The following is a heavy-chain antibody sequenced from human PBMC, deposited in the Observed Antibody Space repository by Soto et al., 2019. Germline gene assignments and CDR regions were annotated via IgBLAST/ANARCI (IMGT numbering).Heavy chain of an antibody. CDR3: SRDRSDIVVVVAAADAFDI. D-gene: IGHD2-15*01. CDR2: ISAYNGNT. J-gene: IGHJ3*02. V-gene: IGHV1-18*01. CDR1: GYTFTSYG. Sequence: ASVKVSCKASGYTFTSYGISWVRQAPGQGLEWMGWISAYNGNTNYAQKLQGRVTMTTDTSTSTIYMELRSLGSDNTAVYFCSRDRSDIVVVVAAADAFDIWGQGTMVTVSS.